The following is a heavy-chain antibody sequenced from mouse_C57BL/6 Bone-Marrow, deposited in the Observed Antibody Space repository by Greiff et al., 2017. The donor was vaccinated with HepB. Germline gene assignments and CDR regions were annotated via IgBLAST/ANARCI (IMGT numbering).Heavy chain of an antibody. D-gene: IGHD3-1*01. Sequence: VQLQQPGAELVKPGASVKLSCKASGYTFTSYWMHWVKQRPGRGLEWIGRIDPNSGGTKYNEKFKSKATLTVDKPSSTAYMQRSSLTSEDSAVYYCAREDPSGKIAWFAYWGQGTLVTVSA. CDR1: GYTFTSYW. CDR2: IDPNSGGT. V-gene: IGHV1-72*01. CDR3: AREDPSGKIAWFAY. J-gene: IGHJ3*01.